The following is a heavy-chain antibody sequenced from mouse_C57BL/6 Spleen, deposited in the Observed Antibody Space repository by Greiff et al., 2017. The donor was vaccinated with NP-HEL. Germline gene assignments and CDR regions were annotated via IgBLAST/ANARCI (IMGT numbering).Heavy chain of an antibody. V-gene: IGHV1-26*01. D-gene: IGHD2-3*01. CDR3: ASQGGYSLPFAY. Sequence: EVQLQQSGPELVKPGASVKISCKASGYTFTDYYMNWVKQSHGKSLEWIGDINPNNGGTSYNQKFKGKATLTVDKSSSTAYMELRSLTSEDSAVYYCASQGGYSLPFAYWGQGTLVTVSA. CDR2: INPNNGGT. J-gene: IGHJ3*01. CDR1: GYTFTDYY.